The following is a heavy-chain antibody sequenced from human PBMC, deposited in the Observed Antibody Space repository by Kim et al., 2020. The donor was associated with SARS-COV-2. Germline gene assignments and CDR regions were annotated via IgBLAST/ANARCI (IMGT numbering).Heavy chain of an antibody. CDR2: IKSKTDGGTT. Sequence: GGSLRLSCAASGFTFSNAWMSWVRQAPGKGLEWVGRIKSKTDGGTTDYAAPVKGRFTISRDDSKNTLYLQMNSLKTEDTAVYYCTTGLWFGELLPVNHDYWGQGTLVTVSS. V-gene: IGHV3-15*01. CDR3: TTGLWFGELLPVNHDY. CDR1: GFTFSNAW. D-gene: IGHD3-10*01. J-gene: IGHJ4*02.